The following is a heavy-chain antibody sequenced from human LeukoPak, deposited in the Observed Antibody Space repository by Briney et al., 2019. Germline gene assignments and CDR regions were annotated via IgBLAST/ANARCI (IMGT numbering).Heavy chain of an antibody. J-gene: IGHJ6*03. CDR1: GYSISSGYY. V-gene: IGHV4-38-2*02. D-gene: IGHD3-16*01. CDR2: IYHSGST. Sequence: SETLSLTCTVSGYSISSGYYWGWIRQPPGKGLEWIGSIYHSGSTYYNPSLKSRVTISVDTSKNQFSLKLSSVTAADTAVYYCARHGHDYVWGSYGKRPRYMDVWGKGTTVTISS. CDR3: ARHGHDYVWGSYGKRPRYMDV.